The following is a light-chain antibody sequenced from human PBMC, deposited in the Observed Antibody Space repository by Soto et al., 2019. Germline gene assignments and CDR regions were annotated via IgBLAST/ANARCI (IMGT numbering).Light chain of an antibody. CDR1: QSVNSN. V-gene: IGKV3-15*01. J-gene: IGKJ2*01. CDR2: GAS. Sequence: EIVMTQSPATLSVSPGERATLSCRASQSVNSNLAWYHQKPGHSPRLLIYGASTRVTGIPARFSGSGSGTEFTLTISSLQSEDFAIYYCQQHNSWPPVFGQGTKLEIK. CDR3: QQHNSWPPV.